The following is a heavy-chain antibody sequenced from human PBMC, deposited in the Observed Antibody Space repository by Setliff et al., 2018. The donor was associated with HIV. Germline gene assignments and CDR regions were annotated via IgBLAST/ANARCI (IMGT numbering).Heavy chain of an antibody. CDR2: IISILEIT. D-gene: IGHD3-10*01. CDR3: AGPRGDEAFDI. CDR1: GGTSSTHA. Sequence: GASVKVSCKASGGTSSTHAMNWVRQAPGQGLEWMGQIISILEITDYAQKFQGRLTITADEPTNTIYMELSGLRSEDTAVYYCAGPRGDEAFDIRGQGTMVTVSS. V-gene: IGHV1-69*10. J-gene: IGHJ3*02.